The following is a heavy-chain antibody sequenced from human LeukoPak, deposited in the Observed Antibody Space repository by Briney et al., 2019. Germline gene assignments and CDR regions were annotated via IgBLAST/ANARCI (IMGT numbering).Heavy chain of an antibody. CDR3: AKGDVVYADYYYGMDV. V-gene: IGHV3-23*01. D-gene: IGHD2-8*02. CDR1: GFTFSSYA. Sequence: PGGSLRLSCAASGFTFSSYAMSLVRQAPGKGLEWVSAISGSGGSTYYADSVKGRFTISRDNSKNTLYLQMNSLRAEDTAVYYCAKGDVVYADYYYGMDVWGQGTTVTVSS. J-gene: IGHJ6*02. CDR2: ISGSGGST.